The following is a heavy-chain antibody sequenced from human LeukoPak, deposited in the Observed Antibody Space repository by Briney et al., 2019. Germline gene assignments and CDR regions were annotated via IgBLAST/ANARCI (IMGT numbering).Heavy chain of an antibody. V-gene: IGHV4-34*01. Sequence: PSETLSLTCAVYGGSFSGYYWSWIRQPPGKGLEWIGEINHSGSTNYNPSLKSRVTISVDTSKNQFSLKLSSVTAADTAVYYCASRRSYVWGSYRLDYWSQGTLVTVSS. CDR3: ASRRSYVWGSYRLDY. J-gene: IGHJ4*02. CDR1: GGSFSGYY. D-gene: IGHD3-16*02. CDR2: INHSGST.